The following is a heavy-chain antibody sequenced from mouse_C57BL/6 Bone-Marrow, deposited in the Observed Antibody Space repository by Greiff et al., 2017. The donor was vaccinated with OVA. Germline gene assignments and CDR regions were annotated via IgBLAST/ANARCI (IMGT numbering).Heavy chain of an antibody. CDR1: GYTFTSYW. D-gene: IGHD1-1*01. V-gene: IGHV1-55*01. J-gene: IGHJ4*01. CDR2: IYPGSGST. Sequence: QVQLQQSGAELVKPGASVKMSCKASGYTFTSYWITWVKQRPGQGLEWIGDIYPGSGSTNYNEKFKSKATLTVDTSSSTAYMQLSSLTSEDSAVYYGAREDYYGSRAYAMDYWGQGTSVTVSS. CDR3: AREDYYGSRAYAMDY.